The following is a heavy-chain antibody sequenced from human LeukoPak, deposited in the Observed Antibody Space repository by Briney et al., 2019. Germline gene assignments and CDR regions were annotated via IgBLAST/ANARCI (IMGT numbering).Heavy chain of an antibody. CDR1: GVSISSYY. CDR2: IYYSGST. CDR3: ARVSGYSSP. D-gene: IGHD6-13*01. J-gene: IGHJ5*02. V-gene: IGHV4-59*01. Sequence: KPSETLSLTCTVSGVSISSYYWSWIRQPPGKGLEWIGYIYYSGSTNYNPSLKSRVTISVDTSKNQFSLKLSSVTAADTAVYYCARVSGYSSPWGQGTLVTVSS.